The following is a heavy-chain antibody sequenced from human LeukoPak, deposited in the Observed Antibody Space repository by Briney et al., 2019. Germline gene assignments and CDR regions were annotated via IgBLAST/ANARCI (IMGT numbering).Heavy chain of an antibody. CDR3: ARGGIAVAGFDY. J-gene: IGHJ4*02. V-gene: IGHV4-39*01. Sequence: PSETLSLTCTVSGGSISSSNYYWGWIRQPPGKGLEWIGSIYYSGSTYYNPSLKSRVTISVDTSKNQFSLKLSSVTAADTAVYYCARGGIAVAGFDYWGQGTLVTVSS. D-gene: IGHD6-19*01. CDR1: GGSISSSNYY. CDR2: IYYSGST.